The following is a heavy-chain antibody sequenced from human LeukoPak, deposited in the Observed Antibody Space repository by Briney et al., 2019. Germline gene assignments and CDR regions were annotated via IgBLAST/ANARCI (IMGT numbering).Heavy chain of an antibody. CDR3: ARNTTVTDWYFDL. J-gene: IGHJ2*01. CDR1: GGAISSSSHY. D-gene: IGHD4-17*01. V-gene: IGHV4-39*01. CDR2: IYHSGST. Sequence: SGTLSLTCTVSGGAISSSSHYWGWIRQSPGKGLEWIGSIYHSGSTVYNPSLKSRVAISVDTSRNQFSLKLSSVTASDTAVYYCARNTTVTDWYFDLWGRGTLVTVSS.